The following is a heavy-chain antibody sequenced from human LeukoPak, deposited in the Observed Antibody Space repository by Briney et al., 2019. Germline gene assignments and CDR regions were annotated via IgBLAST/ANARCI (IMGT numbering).Heavy chain of an antibody. CDR3: ARYGYYLPGMDV. CDR2: ISGSGGST. D-gene: IGHD3-10*01. J-gene: IGHJ6*02. Sequence: GGSLRLSCAASGFAFSSYAMNWVRQAPGKGLEWVSAISGSGGSTYYADSVKGRFTISRDNSENTLYLQVNSLRAEDTAVYYCARYGYYLPGMDVWGQGTTVTVSS. CDR1: GFAFSSYA. V-gene: IGHV3-23*01.